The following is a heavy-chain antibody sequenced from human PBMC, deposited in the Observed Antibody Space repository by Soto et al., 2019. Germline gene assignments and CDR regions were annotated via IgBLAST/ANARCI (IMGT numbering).Heavy chain of an antibody. CDR3: AKDSNEYNCTNGVCQTGLYYFDY. J-gene: IGHJ4*02. D-gene: IGHD2-8*01. V-gene: IGHV3-30*18. Sequence: GGSLRLSCAASGFTFSSYGMHWVRQAPGKGLEWVAVISYDGSNKYYADSVKGRFTISRDNSKNTLYLQMNSLRAEDTAVYYCAKDSNEYNCTNGVCQTGLYYFDYWGQGTLVTVSS. CDR2: ISYDGSNK. CDR1: GFTFSSYG.